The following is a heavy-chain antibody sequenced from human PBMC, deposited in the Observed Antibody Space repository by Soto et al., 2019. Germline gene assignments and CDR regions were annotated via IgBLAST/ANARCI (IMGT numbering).Heavy chain of an antibody. Sequence: SDTLSLTSTGSGGSIRSYYWSWIRQPPGKGLEWIGYIYYSGSTNYNPSLKSRVTISVDTSKNQFSLKLSSVTAADTAVYYCARARNPALGLDYWGQGTLVTVSS. CDR3: ARARNPALGLDY. D-gene: IGHD3-16*01. J-gene: IGHJ4*02. CDR1: GGSIRSYY. CDR2: IYYSGST. V-gene: IGHV4-59*01.